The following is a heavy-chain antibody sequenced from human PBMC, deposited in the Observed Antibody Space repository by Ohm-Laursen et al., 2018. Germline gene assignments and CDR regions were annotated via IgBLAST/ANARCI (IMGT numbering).Heavy chain of an antibody. V-gene: IGHV3-11*04. J-gene: IGHJ3*02. CDR2: SSSGGSAI. CDR1: GFTFSDYY. Sequence: SLRLSCAASGFTFSDYYMSWIRQAPGKGLECISYSSSGGSAIYYADSVKGRFTISRDNAKNSLYLEVNSLRAEDTAVYYCARDFYDDYGVDAFDIWGQGTMVTVSS. CDR3: ARDFYDDYGVDAFDI. D-gene: IGHD4-17*01.